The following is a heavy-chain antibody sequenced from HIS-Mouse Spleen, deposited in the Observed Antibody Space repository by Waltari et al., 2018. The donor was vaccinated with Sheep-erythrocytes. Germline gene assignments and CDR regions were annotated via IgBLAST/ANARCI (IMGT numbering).Heavy chain of an antibody. V-gene: IGHV3-21*01. CDR2: ISSSSSYI. J-gene: IGHJ3*02. CDR3: ARDRMTDAFDI. CDR1: GFTFSSYS. Sequence: EVQLVESGGGLVKPGGSLRLSCAASGFTFSSYSMNWVRQAPGKGLGCGSAISSSSSYIYYADSVKGRFTISRDNAKNSLYLKMNSLRAEDTAVYYCARDRMTDAFDIWGQGTMVTVSS.